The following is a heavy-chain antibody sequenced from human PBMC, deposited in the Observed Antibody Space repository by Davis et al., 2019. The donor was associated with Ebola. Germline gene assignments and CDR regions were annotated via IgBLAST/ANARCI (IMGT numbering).Heavy chain of an antibody. V-gene: IGHV1-46*01. CDR2: INPSGGST. D-gene: IGHD4-17*01. CDR1: GYTFTGYY. Sequence: AASVKVSCKASGYTFTGYYMHWVRQAPGQGLEWMGIINPSGGSTSYAQKFQGRVTMTRDTSTSTVYMELSSLRSEDTAVYYCAALTTVTTSGATAYYYYGMDVWGQGTTVTVSS. J-gene: IGHJ6*02. CDR3: AALTTVTTSGATAYYYYGMDV.